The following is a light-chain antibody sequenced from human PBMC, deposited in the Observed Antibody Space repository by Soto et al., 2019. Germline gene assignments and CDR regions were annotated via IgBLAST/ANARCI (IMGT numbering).Light chain of an antibody. Sequence: EIVLTQSPATLSLFPGERATLSCRASQSVSSYLAWYQQKPGQAPRLLIYDASNRATGIPARFSGSGSGTDFTLTISSLEPEAFAVYYCQQRSNWPLTFGGGTKVDIK. J-gene: IGKJ4*01. CDR3: QQRSNWPLT. CDR1: QSVSSY. CDR2: DAS. V-gene: IGKV3-11*01.